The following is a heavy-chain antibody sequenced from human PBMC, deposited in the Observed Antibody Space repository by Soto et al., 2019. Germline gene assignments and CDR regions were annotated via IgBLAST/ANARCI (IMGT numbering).Heavy chain of an antibody. D-gene: IGHD3-3*01. CDR3: ARQNTIFGVVIENWFDP. CDR1: GGSISSGGYY. Sequence: SETLSLTCTVSGGSISSGGYYWSWIRQHPGKGLEWIGYIYYSGSTYYNPSLKSRVTISVDTSKNQFSLKLSSVTAADTAVYYCARQNTIFGVVIENWFDPWGQGTLVTSPQ. V-gene: IGHV4-31*03. CDR2: IYYSGST. J-gene: IGHJ5*02.